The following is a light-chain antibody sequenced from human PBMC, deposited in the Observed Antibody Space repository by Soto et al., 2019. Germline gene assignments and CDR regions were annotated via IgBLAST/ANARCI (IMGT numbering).Light chain of an antibody. CDR1: QGISNY. CDR2: TAS. Sequence: DILMTQSPSSLSASVGDRVTITCRASQGISNYLAWYQQKPGKVPKLLIYTASTWQSGVPSRFSGSGSGTDFTLTISSLQPEDVATYYCQKYNGAPQTFGQGTKVEIK. J-gene: IGKJ1*01. V-gene: IGKV1-27*01. CDR3: QKYNGAPQT.